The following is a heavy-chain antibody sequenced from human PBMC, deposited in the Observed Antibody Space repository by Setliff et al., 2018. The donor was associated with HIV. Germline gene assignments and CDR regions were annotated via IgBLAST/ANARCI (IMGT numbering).Heavy chain of an antibody. V-gene: IGHV4-59*08. Sequence: PSETLSLTCAVYGGSFSGYYWSWIRQPPGKGLEWIGYMYHTGSTNHNPSLKSRVTISVDTSRNQISLNLTSVTAADTAVYYCARHGTFGVVSPGDSYYSYMDVWGKGTTVTVSS. CDR2: MYHTGST. D-gene: IGHD3-3*01. J-gene: IGHJ6*03. CDR1: GGSFSGYY. CDR3: ARHGTFGVVSPGDSYYSYMDV.